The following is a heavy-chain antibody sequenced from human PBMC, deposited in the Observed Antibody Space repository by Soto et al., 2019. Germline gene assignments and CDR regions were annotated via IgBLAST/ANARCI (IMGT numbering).Heavy chain of an antibody. J-gene: IGHJ4*02. V-gene: IGHV4-34*01. CDR3: ARGLRGVPAAAIDY. D-gene: IGHD2-2*01. Sequence: QVQLQQWGAGLLKPSETLSLTCAVYGGSFSGYYWSWIRQPPGKGLEWIGEINHSGSTNYNPSLKSRLTISVDTSKNQFSLKLSSVTAADTAVYYCARGLRGVPAAAIDYWGQGTLVTVSS. CDR1: GGSFSGYY. CDR2: INHSGST.